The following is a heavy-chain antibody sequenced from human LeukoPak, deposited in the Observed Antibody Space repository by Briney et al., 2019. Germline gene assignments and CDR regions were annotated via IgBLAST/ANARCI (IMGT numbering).Heavy chain of an antibody. D-gene: IGHD7-27*01. CDR1: GFTVSSNY. CDR3: ARGLLGRGYFDY. V-gene: IGHV3-53*01. CDR2: IYSGGST. Sequence: PGGSLRLSCAPSGFTVSSNYMSWVRQAPGKGLEWVSVIYSGGSTYYADSVKGRFTISRDNSKNTLYLQMNSLRAEDTAVYYCARGLLGRGYFDYWGQGTLVTVSS. J-gene: IGHJ4*02.